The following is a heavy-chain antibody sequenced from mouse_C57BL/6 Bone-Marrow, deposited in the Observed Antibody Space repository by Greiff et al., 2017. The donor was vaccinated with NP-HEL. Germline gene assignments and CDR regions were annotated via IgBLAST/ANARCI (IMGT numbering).Heavy chain of an antibody. D-gene: IGHD2-1*01. V-gene: IGHV1-15*01. CDR1: GYTFTDYE. J-gene: IGHJ2*01. Sequence: QVQLKQSGAELVRPGASVTLSCKASGYTFTDYEMHWVKQTPVHGLEWIGAIDPETGGTAYNQKFKGKAILTADKSSSTAYMELRSLTSEDSAVYYCTGYGNCLDYWGQGTTLTVSS. CDR3: TGYGNCLDY. CDR2: IDPETGGT.